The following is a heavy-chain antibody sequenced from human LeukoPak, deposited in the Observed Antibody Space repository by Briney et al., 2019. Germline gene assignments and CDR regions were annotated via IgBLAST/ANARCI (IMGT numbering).Heavy chain of an antibody. Sequence: PGGSLRLSCAASGFTVSSNYMSWVRQAPGKGLEWVSVIYSGGSTYYADSVKGRFTISRDNSKNTLYLQVNSLRAEDTAVYYCAREGYSYGYGYWGQGTLVTVSS. V-gene: IGHV3-66*01. CDR2: IYSGGST. CDR1: GFTVSSNY. D-gene: IGHD5-18*01. J-gene: IGHJ4*02. CDR3: AREGYSYGYGY.